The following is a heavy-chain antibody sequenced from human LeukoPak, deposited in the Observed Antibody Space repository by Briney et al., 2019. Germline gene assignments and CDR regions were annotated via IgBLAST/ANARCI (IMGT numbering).Heavy chain of an antibody. CDR1: GGSISSSSYY. V-gene: IGHV4-39*07. J-gene: IGHJ4*02. Sequence: SETLSLTCTVSGGSISSSSYYWGWIRQPPGKGLEWIGSIYYSGSTYYNPSLKSRVTISVDTSKNQFSLKLSSVTAADTAVYYCARSRSVVLNFDYWGQGTLVTVSS. D-gene: IGHD2-15*01. CDR2: IYYSGST. CDR3: ARSRSVVLNFDY.